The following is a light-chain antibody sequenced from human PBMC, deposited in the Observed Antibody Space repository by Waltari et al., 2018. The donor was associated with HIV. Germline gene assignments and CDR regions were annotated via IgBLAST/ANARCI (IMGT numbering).Light chain of an antibody. CDR1: SLRNYF. Sequence: SSEVTQDPTVSVALGQTVRIPCQGDSLRNYFPSWYQQKPGQAPVLVIYGENNRPSGIPDRCSGSTSGNTASLIITWAQAEDEDEYYWNARDSSGNRLVIFGGGTKLTVL. CDR3: NARDSSGNRLVI. CDR2: GEN. J-gene: IGLJ2*01. V-gene: IGLV3-19*01.